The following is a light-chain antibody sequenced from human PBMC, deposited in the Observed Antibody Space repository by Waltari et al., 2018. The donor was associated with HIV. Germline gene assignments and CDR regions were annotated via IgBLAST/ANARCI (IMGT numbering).Light chain of an antibody. J-gene: IGLJ2*01. Sequence: SYELTQPPSLSVSPGQTAGITCSGDVLSRQYSYWYRQKAGQAPVMVMYRDTERPSGSPGRFSGSKSGTTVTLTIGGVQAEDEADYYFQSGDNSGPHVVFGGGTTLTVL. CDR1: VLSRQY. CDR3: QSGDNSGPHVV. V-gene: IGLV3-25*03. CDR2: RDT.